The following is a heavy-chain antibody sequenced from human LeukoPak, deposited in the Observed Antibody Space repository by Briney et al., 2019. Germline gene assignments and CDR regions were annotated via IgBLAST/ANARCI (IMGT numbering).Heavy chain of an antibody. CDR2: INWNGGST. D-gene: IGHD1-1*01. CDR3: ARARYLNWFDP. J-gene: IGHJ5*02. V-gene: IGHV3-20*04. CDR1: GFTFDDYG. Sequence: GGSLRLSCAASGFTFDDYGMSWVRQAPGKGLEWVSGINWNGGSTGYADSVKGRFTIFRDNAKNSLYLQMNSLRAEDTALYYCARARYLNWFDPWGQGTLVTVSS.